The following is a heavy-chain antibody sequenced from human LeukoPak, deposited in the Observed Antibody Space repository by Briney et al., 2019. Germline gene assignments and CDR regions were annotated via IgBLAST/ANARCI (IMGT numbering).Heavy chain of an antibody. J-gene: IGHJ5*02. Sequence: SETLSLTCTVSGGSISSGGYYRSWIRQPPGKGLEWIGYIYYSGSTNYNPSLKSRVTISVDTSKNQFSLKLSSVTAADTAVYYCARDGVRAYDSSGYLGLGFDPWGQGTLVTVSS. CDR3: ARDGVRAYDSSGYLGLGFDP. CDR1: GGSISSGGYY. CDR2: IYYSGST. D-gene: IGHD3-22*01. V-gene: IGHV4-61*08.